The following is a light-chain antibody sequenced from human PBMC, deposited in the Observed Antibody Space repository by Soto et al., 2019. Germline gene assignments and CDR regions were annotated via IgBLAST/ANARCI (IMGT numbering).Light chain of an antibody. V-gene: IGKV3-11*01. Sequence: EIVLTQSPAALSLSPGERATLSCRASQSVSNYLAWYQQRPGRAPMLHIYDASHRATGIPARFSGSGSGTDFTLTINSLEPEDFAVYYCQQRGDRPRTFGQGTKLEIK. J-gene: IGKJ2*01. CDR1: QSVSNY. CDR3: QQRGDRPRT. CDR2: DAS.